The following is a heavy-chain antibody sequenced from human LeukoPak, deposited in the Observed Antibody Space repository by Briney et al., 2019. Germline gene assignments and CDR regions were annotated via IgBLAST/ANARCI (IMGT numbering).Heavy chain of an antibody. CDR3: AKDLVATGGYFDY. V-gene: IGHV3-30*18. Sequence: PGGSLRLSCAASGFTFSNYGMHWVRQAPGKGLEWVAVISYDGSNKYYIDSVKGRFTISRDNSKNTLYLQMNSLRAEDTAVYYCAKDLVATGGYFDYWGQGTLVTVSS. CDR1: GFTFSNYG. CDR2: ISYDGSNK. J-gene: IGHJ4*02. D-gene: IGHD5-12*01.